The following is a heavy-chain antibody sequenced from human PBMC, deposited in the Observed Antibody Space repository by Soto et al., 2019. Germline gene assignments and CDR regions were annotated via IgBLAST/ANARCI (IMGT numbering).Heavy chain of an antibody. V-gene: IGHV1-69*02. Sequence: SVKVSCKASGGTFSSYTISWVRQAPGQGLEWMGRIIPILGIANYAQKFQGRVTITADKSTSTAYMELNSLRAEDTAVYYCAKSLPIVASTRIITMLVVIWFDHWGQGTLVTDCS. D-gene: IGHD3-10*01. CDR1: GGTFSSYT. J-gene: IGHJ5*02. CDR2: IIPILGIA. CDR3: AKSLPIVASTRIITMLVVIWFDH.